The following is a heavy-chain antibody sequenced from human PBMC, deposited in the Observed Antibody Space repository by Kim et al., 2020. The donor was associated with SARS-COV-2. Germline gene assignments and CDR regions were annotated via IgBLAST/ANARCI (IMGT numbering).Heavy chain of an antibody. Sequence: GGSLRLSCAASGFTFSSYGMHWVRQAPGKGLEWVAVIWYDGSNKYYADSVKGRFTISRDNSKNTLYLQMNSLRAEDTAVYYCAREDYYYYGMDVWGQGTTVTVSS. CDR1: GFTFSSYG. V-gene: IGHV3-33*01. J-gene: IGHJ6*02. CDR3: AREDYYYYGMDV. CDR2: IWYDGSNK.